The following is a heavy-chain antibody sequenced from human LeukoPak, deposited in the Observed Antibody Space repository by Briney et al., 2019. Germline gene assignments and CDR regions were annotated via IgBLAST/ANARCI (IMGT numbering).Heavy chain of an antibody. Sequence: GGSLRLSCAASGFTFSTFAMTWVRQAPGKGLEWVSLISGSGGITYYADSVNGRLTISRDNSKNTLYLQMHSLRAEDTAVYYCAARPGEVAVPFDYWGQGTLVTVSS. D-gene: IGHD2-15*01. V-gene: IGHV3-23*01. J-gene: IGHJ4*02. CDR3: AARPGEVAVPFDY. CDR1: GFTFSTFA. CDR2: ISGSGGIT.